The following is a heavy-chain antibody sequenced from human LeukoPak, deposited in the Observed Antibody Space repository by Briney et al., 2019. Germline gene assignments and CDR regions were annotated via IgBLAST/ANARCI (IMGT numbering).Heavy chain of an antibody. J-gene: IGHJ4*02. CDR3: ARDPAKFWSGHDY. CDR1: GFTFSSYG. CDR2: ISYDGSNK. V-gene: IGHV3-30*03. Sequence: GGSLRLSCAASGFTFSSYGMHWVRQAPGKGLGWVAVISYDGSNKYYADSVKGRFTISRDNSKNTLYLQMNSLRAEDTAVYYCARDPAKFWSGHDYWGQGTLVTVSS. D-gene: IGHD3-3*01.